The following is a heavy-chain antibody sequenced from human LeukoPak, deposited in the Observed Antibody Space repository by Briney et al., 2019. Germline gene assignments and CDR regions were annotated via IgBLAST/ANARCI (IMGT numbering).Heavy chain of an antibody. CDR1: GFTVSSNY. J-gene: IGHJ4*02. CDR3: ATDQGNRWYGGFDN. V-gene: IGHV3-21*01. D-gene: IGHD6-13*01. CDR2: ISTDSSYI. Sequence: GGSLRLSCAASGFTVSSNYMSWVRQAPGKGLEWVSSISTDSSYIYYADSVKGRFTISRDNAKNSLYLQMNSLRAEDTAVFYCATDQGNRWYGGFDNWGQGTLVTVSS.